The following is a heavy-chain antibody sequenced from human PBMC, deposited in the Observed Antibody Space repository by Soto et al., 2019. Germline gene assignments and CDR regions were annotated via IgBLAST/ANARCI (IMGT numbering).Heavy chain of an antibody. CDR2: IIPIFGTA. V-gene: IGHV1-69*13. J-gene: IGHJ4*02. CDR1: GGTFSSYA. Sequence: GASVKVSCKASGGTFSSYAISWVRQAPGQGLEWMGGIIPIFGTANYAQKFQGRVTITADESTSIAYMELSSLRSEDTAVYYCARGQGYDSSGYYYGYFDYWGQGTLVTVSS. D-gene: IGHD3-22*01. CDR3: ARGQGYDSSGYYYGYFDY.